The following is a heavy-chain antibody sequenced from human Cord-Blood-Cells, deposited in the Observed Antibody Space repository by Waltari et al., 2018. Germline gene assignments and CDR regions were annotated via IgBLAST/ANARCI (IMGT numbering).Heavy chain of an antibody. CDR1: GFSLSTSGVG. V-gene: IGHV2-5*02. Sequence: QITLKESGPTLVKPTQTLTLTCTFSGFSLSTSGVGVGWIRQPPGNALEWLALIYWDEDKRYRPALKGSLTSTKDASKIQVDRTMSNMYAVDTATYYRAHRRGSPYYVDYWGQGTLVTVSS. J-gene: IGHJ4*02. CDR3: AHRRGSPYYVDY. CDR2: IYWDEDK. D-gene: IGHD3-10*01.